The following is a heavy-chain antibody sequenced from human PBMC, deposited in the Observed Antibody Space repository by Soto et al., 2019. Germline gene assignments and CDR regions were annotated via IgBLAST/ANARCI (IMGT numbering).Heavy chain of an antibody. D-gene: IGHD6-19*01. V-gene: IGHV3-33*01. Sequence: GGSLRLSCAASGFTFSSYGMHWVRQAPGKGLEWVAVIWYDGSNKYYADSVKGRFTISRDNSKNTLYLQMNSLRAEDTAVYYCARDLPSSGWYFEYFQHWGQGTLVTVSS. CDR3: ARDLPSSGWYFEYFQH. CDR2: IWYDGSNK. CDR1: GFTFSSYG. J-gene: IGHJ1*01.